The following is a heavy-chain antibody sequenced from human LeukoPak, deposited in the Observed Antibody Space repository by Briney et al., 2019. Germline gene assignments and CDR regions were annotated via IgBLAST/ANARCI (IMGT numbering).Heavy chain of an antibody. V-gene: IGHV3-23*01. D-gene: IGHD3-9*01. Sequence: GGSLRLSCAASGFTFSSYAMIWVRQAPGKGLEWVSAISGSGGSTYYADSVKGRFTISRDNSKNTLYLQMNSLRAEDTAVYYCEKALGTQLRHLDWLCDYWGQGTLVTVSS. CDR3: EKALGTQLRHLDWLCDY. CDR2: ISGSGGST. J-gene: IGHJ4*02. CDR1: GFTFSSYA.